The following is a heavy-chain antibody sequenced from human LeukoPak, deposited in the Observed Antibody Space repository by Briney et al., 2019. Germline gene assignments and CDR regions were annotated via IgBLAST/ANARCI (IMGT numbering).Heavy chain of an antibody. CDR1: GFTFSSYS. V-gene: IGHV3-21*01. CDR2: ISSSTSHI. J-gene: IGHJ4*02. CDR3: ARAGSEGSSWYYHFDY. Sequence: PGGSLRLSCAASGFTFSSYSMNWVRQAPGKGLEWVSSISSSTSHIYYADSVKGRFTISRDNAENSLYLQMNSLRAEDTAVYYCARAGSEGSSWYYHFDYWGQGNLVTVSS. D-gene: IGHD6-13*01.